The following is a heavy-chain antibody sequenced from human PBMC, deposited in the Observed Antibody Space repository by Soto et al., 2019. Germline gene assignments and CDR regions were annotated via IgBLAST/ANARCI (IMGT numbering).Heavy chain of an antibody. CDR1: GGSISCGDYY. CDR2: IYYSGST. Sequence: SETLSLTCTVSGGSISCGDYYWSWIRQPPGKGLEWIGYIYYSGSTYYNPSLKSRVTISVDTSKNQFSLKLSSVTAADTAVYYCARDYGDYEGSNGFDPWGQGTLVTVS. J-gene: IGHJ5*02. V-gene: IGHV4-30-4*01. CDR3: ARDYGDYEGSNGFDP. D-gene: IGHD4-17*01.